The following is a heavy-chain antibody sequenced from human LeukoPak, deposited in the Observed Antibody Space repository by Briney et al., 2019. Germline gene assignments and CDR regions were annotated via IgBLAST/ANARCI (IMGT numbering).Heavy chain of an antibody. V-gene: IGHV3-33*01. D-gene: IGHD2-2*01. CDR2: IWYDGSNK. J-gene: IGHJ6*02. CDR3: ARGGYCSSTSCAPYYYYGMDV. Sequence: GGSLRLSCAASGFTFSSYGMHWGRQAPGEGLEWVAVIWYDGSNKYYADSVKGRFTISRDNSKNTLYLQMNSLRAEDTAVYYCARGGYCSSTSCAPYYYYGMDVWGQGTTVTVSS. CDR1: GFTFSSYG.